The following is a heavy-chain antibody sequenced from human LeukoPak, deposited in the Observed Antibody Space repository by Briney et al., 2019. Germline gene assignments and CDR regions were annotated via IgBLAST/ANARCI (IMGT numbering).Heavy chain of an antibody. D-gene: IGHD3-10*01. CDR2: INPGAGGT. V-gene: IGHV1-46*01. CDR3: AIAPYGSGSYWSVRQYYFDY. Sequence: ASVKVSCKASGYTFTTYHMHWVRLAPGQGLEWMGIINPGAGGTTYAQKFQGRVTMTRDTSTSTVYMELSSLRSEDTAVYYCAIAPYGSGSYWSVRQYYFDYWGQGTLVTVSS. CDR1: GYTFTTYH. J-gene: IGHJ4*02.